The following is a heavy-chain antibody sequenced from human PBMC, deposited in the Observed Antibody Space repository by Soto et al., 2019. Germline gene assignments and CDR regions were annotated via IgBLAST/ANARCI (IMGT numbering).Heavy chain of an antibody. CDR2: INHSGST. CDR3: ARGSLLLWFGELQSQYSNWFDP. V-gene: IGHV4-34*01. D-gene: IGHD3-10*01. J-gene: IGHJ5*02. CDR1: GGSFSGYY. Sequence: SETLSLTCAVYGGSFSGYYWSWIRQPPGKGLEWIGEINHSGSTNYNPSLKSRVTISVDTSKNQFSLKLSSVTAADTAVYYCARGSLLLWFGELQSQYSNWFDPWGQGTLVTVSS.